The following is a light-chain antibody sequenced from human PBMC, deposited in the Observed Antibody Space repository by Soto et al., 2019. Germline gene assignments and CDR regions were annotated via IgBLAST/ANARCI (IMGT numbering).Light chain of an antibody. J-gene: IGKJ5*01. V-gene: IGKV3-20*01. CDR2: GAS. Sequence: EIVWTTSPSNLTLSPSDRATLFCSAINIVINNDLAWYQQKPGQAPRLLIYGASNRATGIPDRFSGSGSGTDFTLTISRLEPEDFAVYYCQQYGSSTITFGQGTRLENK. CDR1: NIVINND. CDR3: QQYGSSTIT.